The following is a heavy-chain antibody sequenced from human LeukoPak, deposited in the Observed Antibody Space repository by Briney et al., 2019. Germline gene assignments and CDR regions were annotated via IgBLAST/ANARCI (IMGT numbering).Heavy chain of an antibody. Sequence: SETLSLTCAVSGYSTSSGYYWGWIRQPPGKGLEWIGEINHSGSTNYNPSLKSRVTISVDTSKNQFSLKLSSVTAADTAVYYCARVDIVVGSLDVWGKGTTVTVSS. CDR3: ARVDIVVGSLDV. J-gene: IGHJ6*04. CDR2: INHSGST. D-gene: IGHD2-2*03. CDR1: GYSTSSGYY. V-gene: IGHV4-38-2*01.